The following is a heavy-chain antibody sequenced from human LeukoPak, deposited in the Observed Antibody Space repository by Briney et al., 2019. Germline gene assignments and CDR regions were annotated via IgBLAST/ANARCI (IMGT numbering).Heavy chain of an antibody. CDR3: ARDFSSTPYYYYYMDV. V-gene: IGHV1-2*02. J-gene: IGHJ6*03. D-gene: IGHD2-2*01. CDR1: GYTFTGYY. Sequence: WASVKVSCKASGYTFTGYYMHWVRQAPGQGLEWMGWINPNSGGTNYAQKFQGRVTMTRDTSISTAYMELSRLRSDDTAVYYCARDFSSTPYYYYYMDVWGKGTTVTVSS. CDR2: INPNSGGT.